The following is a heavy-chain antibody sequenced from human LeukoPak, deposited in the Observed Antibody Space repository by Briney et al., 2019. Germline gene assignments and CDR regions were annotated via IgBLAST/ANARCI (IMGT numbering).Heavy chain of an antibody. Sequence: GGSLRLSCAASGFTFNTYWMIWVRQPPGKGLEWVANIDQSGSTKYYVDSLKGRVTISRDNAKNSLYIQMNRLRAEDTAVYYCVRDKGGRSGAIYSDDFDVWGQGTMVTVSS. J-gene: IGHJ3*01. D-gene: IGHD4/OR15-4a*01. CDR1: GFTFNTYW. V-gene: IGHV3-7*01. CDR3: VRDKGGRSGAIYSDDFDV. CDR2: IDQSGSTK.